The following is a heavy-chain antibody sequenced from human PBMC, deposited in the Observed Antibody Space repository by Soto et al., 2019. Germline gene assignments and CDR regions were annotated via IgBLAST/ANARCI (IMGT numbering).Heavy chain of an antibody. V-gene: IGHV3-21*06. CDR1: GSMFSAYT. D-gene: IGHD3-16*01. CDR2: ISDDSSYI. Sequence: GSLRLSCAASGSMFSAYTMNWVRQAPGKGLEWLSSISDDSSYIDYADSLRGRFTVSRDNARNSLYLQIDSLGVEDTAVYYCATPYYFNHWGPGTLVTVSS. CDR3: ATPYYFNH. J-gene: IGHJ1*01.